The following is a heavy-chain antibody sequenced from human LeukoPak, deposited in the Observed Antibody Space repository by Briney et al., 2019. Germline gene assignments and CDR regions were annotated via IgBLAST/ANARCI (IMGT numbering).Heavy chain of an antibody. CDR3: AREAIFGVVMDV. V-gene: IGHV4-61*02. J-gene: IGHJ6*04. CDR2: IYTSGST. D-gene: IGHD3-3*01. Sequence: SQTLSLTCTVSGGSISSGSYYWSWIRQPAGKGLEWIGRIYTSGSTNYNPSLKSRVTISEDTSKNQFSLKLSPVTAADTAVYYCAREAIFGVVMDVWGKGTTVTVSS. CDR1: GGSISSGSYY.